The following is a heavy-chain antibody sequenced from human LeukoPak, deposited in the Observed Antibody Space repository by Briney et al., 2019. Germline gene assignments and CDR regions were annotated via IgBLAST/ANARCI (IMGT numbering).Heavy chain of an antibody. D-gene: IGHD3-10*01. CDR2: MNPHSGNT. CDR3: TRAPVPGNY. CDR1: VYTFTTYD. J-gene: IGHJ4*02. V-gene: IGHV1-8*01. Sequence: GASVKVSCKASVYTFTTYDINWVRQASGQGLEWMGWMNPHSGNTGYAQKFQGRVTMTRDTSINTAYMELSSLTSDDTAVYYCTRAPVPGNYWGQGTLVTVSS.